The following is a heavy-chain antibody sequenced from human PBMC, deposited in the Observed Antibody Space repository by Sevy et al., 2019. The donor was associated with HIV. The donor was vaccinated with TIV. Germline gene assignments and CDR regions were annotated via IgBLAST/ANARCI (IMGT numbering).Heavy chain of an antibody. J-gene: IGHJ4*02. CDR2: FSFGCGRI. CDR3: AREGCTQPHDY. Sequence: GESLKISCAASGFTFAKYSMSWLRQAPGKGLEWVSTFSFGCGRINYAQSVKGRFTISRDDSKNTLYLQMNSLRADDTATYYCAREGCTQPHDYWGQGTLVTVSS. CDR1: GFTFAKYS. V-gene: IGHV3-23*01.